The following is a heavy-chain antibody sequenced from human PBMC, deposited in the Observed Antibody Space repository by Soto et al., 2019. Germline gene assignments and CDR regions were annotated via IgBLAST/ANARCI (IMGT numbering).Heavy chain of an antibody. CDR1: GFTFSSYG. Sequence: PGGSLRLSCAASGFTFSSYGMHWVRQAPGKGLEWVAVISYDGSNKYYADSVKGRFTISRDNSKNTLYLQMNSLRAEDTAVYYCAKDRPYSSGWYYLDYWGQGTLVTVSS. CDR2: ISYDGSNK. CDR3: AKDRPYSSGWYYLDY. D-gene: IGHD6-19*01. J-gene: IGHJ4*02. V-gene: IGHV3-30*18.